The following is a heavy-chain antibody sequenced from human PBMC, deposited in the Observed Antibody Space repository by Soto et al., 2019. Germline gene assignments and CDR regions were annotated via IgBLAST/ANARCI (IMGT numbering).Heavy chain of an antibody. CDR3: ARGSSWSYGMDV. J-gene: IGHJ6*02. D-gene: IGHD6-13*01. Sequence: QVQLVESGGGLVKPGGSLRLSCAASGFTFSDYYMSWIRQAPGTGLEWVSYISSSSSYTNYADSVKGRFTISRDNAKNSLYLQMNSLRAEDTAVYYCARGSSWSYGMDVWGQGTTVTVSS. CDR2: ISSSSSYT. V-gene: IGHV3-11*05. CDR1: GFTFSDYY.